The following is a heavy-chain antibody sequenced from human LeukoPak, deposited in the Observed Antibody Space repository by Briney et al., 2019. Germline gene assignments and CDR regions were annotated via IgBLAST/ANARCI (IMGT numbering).Heavy chain of an antibody. V-gene: IGHV3-30*02. D-gene: IGHD2-2*01. CDR1: GFTFSSYG. CDR2: IRYDGSNK. J-gene: IGHJ4*02. Sequence: PGGSLRLSCAASGFTFSSYGMHWVRQAPGKGLEWAAFIRYDGSNKYYADSVKGRFTISRDNSKNTLYLQMNSLRAEDTAVYYCAKGYGVVPAASGHWGQGTLVTASS. CDR3: AKGYGVVPAASGH.